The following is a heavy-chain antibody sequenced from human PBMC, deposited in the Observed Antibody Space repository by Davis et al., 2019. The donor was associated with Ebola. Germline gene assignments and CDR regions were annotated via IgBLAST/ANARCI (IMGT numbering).Heavy chain of an antibody. D-gene: IGHD3-10*01. J-gene: IGHJ4*02. Sequence: GGSLRLSCAASGFTFSDYYMSWIRQAPGKGLEWVGFIRSKAYGGTTEYAASVKGRFTISRDDSKSIAYLQMNSLKTEDTAVYYCTRTDYGSGDYWGQGTLVTVSS. CDR1: GFTFSDYY. V-gene: IGHV3-49*03. CDR2: IRSKAYGGTT. CDR3: TRTDYGSGDY.